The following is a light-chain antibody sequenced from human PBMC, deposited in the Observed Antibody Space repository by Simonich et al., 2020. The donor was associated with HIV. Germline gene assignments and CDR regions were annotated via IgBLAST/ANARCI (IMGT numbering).Light chain of an antibody. CDR2: DVD. Sequence: QSALTQPRLVSGSPGQSVTISCTGTNNDVGGYNSVSWYQQHPGKAPKLVIYDVDQRTAGVPDRFSGSKSGNTASLTISGLQADDESDYYCCSYAGRYTVFGGGTKLIVL. J-gene: IGLJ2*01. CDR3: CSYAGRYTV. V-gene: IGLV2-11*01. CDR1: NNDVGGYNS.